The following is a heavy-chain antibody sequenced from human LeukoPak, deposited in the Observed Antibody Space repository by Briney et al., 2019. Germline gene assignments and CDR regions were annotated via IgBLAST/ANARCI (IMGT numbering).Heavy chain of an antibody. V-gene: IGHV1-69*05. CDR1: GGTFSSYA. CDR3: ARGGRKRITMVLPHFDY. D-gene: IGHD3-10*01. J-gene: IGHJ4*02. CDR2: IIPIFGTA. Sequence: ASVKVSCKASGGTFSSYAISWVRQAPGQGLEWMGGIIPIFGTANYAQKFQGRVTITTDESTSTAYMELSSLRSEDTAVYYCARGGRKRITMVLPHFDYWDQGTLVTVSS.